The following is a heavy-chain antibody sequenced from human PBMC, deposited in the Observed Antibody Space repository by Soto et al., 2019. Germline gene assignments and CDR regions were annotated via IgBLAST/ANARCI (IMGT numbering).Heavy chain of an antibody. J-gene: IGHJ6*02. CDR3: AKDRTPHYYYYGMDV. Sequence: GGSLRLSCAASGFTFSSYAMSWVRQAPGKGLEWVSAIRGSGGSTYYADSVKGRFTISRDNSKNTLYLQMNSLRAEDTAVYYCAKDRTPHYYYYGMDVWGQGTTVTVSS. CDR1: GFTFSSYA. V-gene: IGHV3-23*01. CDR2: IRGSGGST.